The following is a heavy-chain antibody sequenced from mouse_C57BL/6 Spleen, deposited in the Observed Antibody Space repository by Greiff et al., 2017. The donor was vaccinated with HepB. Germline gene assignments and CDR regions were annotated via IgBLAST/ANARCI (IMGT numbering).Heavy chain of an antibody. CDR2: IDPSDRYT. D-gene: IGHD1-1*01. CDR3: ARRDYGSSSSWFAY. CDR1: GYTFTSYW. Sequence: QVQLQQPGAELVKPGASVKLSCKASGYTFTSYWMQWVKQRPGQGLEWIGEIDPSDRYTNYNQKFKGKATLTVDTSSSTAYMQLSSLTSEDSAVYYCARRDYGSSSSWFAYWGQGTLVTVSA. J-gene: IGHJ3*01. V-gene: IGHV1-50*01.